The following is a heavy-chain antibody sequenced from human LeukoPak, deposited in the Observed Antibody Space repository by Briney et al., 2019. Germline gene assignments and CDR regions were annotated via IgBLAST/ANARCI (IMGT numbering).Heavy chain of an antibody. J-gene: IGHJ4*02. CDR2: FDPEDGET. D-gene: IGHD2-15*01. V-gene: IGHV1-24*01. CDR3: ATGSGLYCSGGSCCSGDY. CDR1: GYTLTELS. Sequence: ASVKVSCKVSGYTLTELSMHWVRQAPGKGLEWMGGFDPEDGETIYAQKSQGRVTMTEDTSTDTAYMELSSLRSEDTAVYYCATGSGLYCSGGSCCSGDYWGQGTLVTVSS.